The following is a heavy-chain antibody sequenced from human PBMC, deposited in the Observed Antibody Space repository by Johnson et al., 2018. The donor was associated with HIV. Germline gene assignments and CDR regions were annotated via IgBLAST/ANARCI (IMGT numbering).Heavy chain of an antibody. Sequence: QVQLVESGGGVVQPGRSLRLSCAASGFTFSSNPMHWVRQAPGKGLEWVAIISYDGGSKYYADSVKGRFTVSRDNSKNTLYLQMNSLRAEDTAVYYCAKWTRDGYNYVHAFDIWGQGTMVTVSS. CDR1: GFTFSSNP. CDR3: AKWTRDGYNYVHAFDI. J-gene: IGHJ3*02. CDR2: ISYDGGSK. D-gene: IGHD5-24*01. V-gene: IGHV3-30*04.